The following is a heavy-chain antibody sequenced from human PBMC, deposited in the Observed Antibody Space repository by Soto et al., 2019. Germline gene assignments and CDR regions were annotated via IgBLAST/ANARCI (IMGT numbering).Heavy chain of an antibody. J-gene: IGHJ6*03. D-gene: IGHD3-10*01. Sequence: ASVKVSCKASGYTFTSYAMHWVRQAPGQRLEWMGWINAGNGNTKYSQKFQGRVTITRDTSASTAYMELSSLRSEDTAVYYCARGKVRGSGVPYYYYYYMDVWGKGTTVTVSS. CDR3: ARGKVRGSGVPYYYYYYMDV. CDR2: INAGNGNT. CDR1: GYTFTSYA. V-gene: IGHV1-3*01.